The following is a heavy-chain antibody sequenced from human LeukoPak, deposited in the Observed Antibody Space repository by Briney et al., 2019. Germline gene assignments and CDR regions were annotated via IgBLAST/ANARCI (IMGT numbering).Heavy chain of an antibody. V-gene: IGHV4-4*02. CDR2: IHHSGST. D-gene: IGHD3-10*01. Sequence: PSGTLSLTCAVSGGSISSCNWWSWVRQPPGKGLEWIGEIHHSGSTNYNPSLKSRVTISVDKSRNQFSLKLSSVTAADTAVYYCARDRITMVRGVIIAERYYYYMDVWGKGTTVTISS. J-gene: IGHJ6*03. CDR1: GGSISSCNW. CDR3: ARDRITMVRGVIIAERYYYYMDV.